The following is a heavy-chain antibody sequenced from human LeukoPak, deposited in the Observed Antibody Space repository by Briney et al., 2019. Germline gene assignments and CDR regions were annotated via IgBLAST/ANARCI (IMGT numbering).Heavy chain of an antibody. D-gene: IGHD2-2*01. Sequence: PSETLSLTCAVYGGSFSGYYWRWIRQPPGKGLEWIGEINHSGSTNYNPSLKSRVTISVDTSKNQFSLKLSSVTAADTAVYYCARVRVVVPTGYYYYGMDVWGQGTTVTVSS. J-gene: IGHJ6*02. CDR3: ARVRVVVPTGYYYYGMDV. CDR1: GGSFSGYY. V-gene: IGHV4-34*01. CDR2: INHSGST.